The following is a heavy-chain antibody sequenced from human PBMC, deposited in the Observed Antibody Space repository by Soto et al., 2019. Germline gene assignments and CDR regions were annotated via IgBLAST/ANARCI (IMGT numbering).Heavy chain of an antibody. D-gene: IGHD6-19*01. CDR3: ARDAVSESGQWDGFDP. Sequence: EVQLLESGGGLVQPGGSLRLSCAASGFTFSAYAMSWVRQAPGKGLEWVSSIHGGGGGTFYADSVKGRFTISRDNSRNTLFLQMNSLRADDTAVYYCARDAVSESGQWDGFDPWGQGTLVT. CDR1: GFTFSAYA. J-gene: IGHJ5*02. CDR2: IHGGGGGT. V-gene: IGHV3-23*01.